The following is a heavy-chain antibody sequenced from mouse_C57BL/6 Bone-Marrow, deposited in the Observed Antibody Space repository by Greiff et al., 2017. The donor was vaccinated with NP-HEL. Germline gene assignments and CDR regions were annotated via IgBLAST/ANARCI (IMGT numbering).Heavy chain of an antibody. CDR1: GFTFSDFY. J-gene: IGHJ3*01. CDR3: ARDASTAQATWFAY. Sequence: EVKVVESGGGLVQSGRSLRLSCATSGFTFSDFYMEWVRQAPGKGLEWIAASRNKANDYTTEYSASVKGRFIVSRDTSQSILYLQMNALRAEGTAIYYCARDASTAQATWFAYWGQGTLVTVSA. D-gene: IGHD3-2*02. CDR2: SRNKANDYTT. V-gene: IGHV7-1*01.